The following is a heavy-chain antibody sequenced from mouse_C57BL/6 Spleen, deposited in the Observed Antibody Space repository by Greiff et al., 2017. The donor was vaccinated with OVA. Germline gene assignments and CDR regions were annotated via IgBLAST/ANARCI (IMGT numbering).Heavy chain of an antibody. Sequence: QVQLQQSGAELVMPGASVKLSCKASGYTFTSYWMHWVKQRPGQGLEWIGEIDPSDSYTNYNQKFKGKSTLTVDKSSSTAYMQLSSLTSEDSAVYYCASGANWDDAMDYWGQGTSVTVSS. D-gene: IGHD4-1*01. CDR2: IDPSDSYT. J-gene: IGHJ4*01. CDR1: GYTFTSYW. V-gene: IGHV1-69*01. CDR3: ASGANWDDAMDY.